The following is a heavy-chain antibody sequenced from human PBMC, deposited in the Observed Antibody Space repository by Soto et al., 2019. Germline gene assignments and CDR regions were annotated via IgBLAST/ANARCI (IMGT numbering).Heavy chain of an antibody. CDR2: INPNSGGT. CDR1: GYTFTGYY. J-gene: IGHJ6*02. D-gene: IGHD6-13*01. V-gene: IGHV1-2*04. Sequence: ASVKVSCKASGYTFTGYYMHWVRQAPGQGLEWMGWINPNSGGTNYAQKFQGWVTMTRDTSISTAYMELSRLRSDDTAVYYCARGIAAAAARGMDGWGQGTTVTVSS. CDR3: ARGIAAAAARGMDG.